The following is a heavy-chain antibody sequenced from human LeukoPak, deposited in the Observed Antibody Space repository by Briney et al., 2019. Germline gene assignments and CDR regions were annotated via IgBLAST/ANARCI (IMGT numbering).Heavy chain of an antibody. V-gene: IGHV4-34*01. CDR3: ARGILGIYYFDY. CDR2: INHSGST. D-gene: IGHD3-16*01. CDR1: GGSFSGYY. Sequence: SETLSLTCAVYGGSFSGYYWSWIRQPPGKGLEWIGEINHSGSTNYNPSLKSRVTISVDTSKNQSSLKLSSVTAADTAVYYCARGILGIYYFDYWGQGTLITVSS. J-gene: IGHJ4*02.